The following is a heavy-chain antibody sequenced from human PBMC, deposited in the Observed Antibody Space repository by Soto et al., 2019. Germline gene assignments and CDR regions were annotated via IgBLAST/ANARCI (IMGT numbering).Heavy chain of an antibody. CDR2: IYYSGST. J-gene: IGHJ5*02. D-gene: IGHD6-6*01. CDR1: GGPISSGGYY. Sequence: TLSLTCTVSGGPISSGGYYWSWIRQHPGKGLEWIGYIYYSGSTYYNPSLKSRVTISVDTSKNQFSLKLSSVTAADTSVYYCARVKAARSGWFDPWGQGTLVTVSS. CDR3: ARVKAARSGWFDP. V-gene: IGHV4-31*03.